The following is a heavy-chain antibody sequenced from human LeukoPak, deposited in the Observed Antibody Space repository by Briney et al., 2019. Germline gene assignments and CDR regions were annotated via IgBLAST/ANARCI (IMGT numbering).Heavy chain of an antibody. V-gene: IGHV4-59*01. J-gene: IGHJ5*02. Sequence: SETLSLTCTVSGGSISSYYWSWIRQPPGKGLEWIGYIYYSGSTNYNPSLKSRVTIPVDTSKNQFSLKLSSVTAADTAVYYCARDRVLWFGEPFDPWGRGTLVTVSS. CDR2: IYYSGST. CDR1: GGSISSYY. D-gene: IGHD3-10*01. CDR3: ARDRVLWFGEPFDP.